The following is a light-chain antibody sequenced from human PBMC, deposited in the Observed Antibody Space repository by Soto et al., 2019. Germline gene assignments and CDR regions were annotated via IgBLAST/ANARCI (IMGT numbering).Light chain of an antibody. Sequence: EIVLTQSPATLSLSPGERATLSCRASQSVSNYLAWYQQRPGQAPRLLIYDASNRAAGIPARFSGSGSGTDFTLPISSLEPEDFAVYHCQQRSNWPLYTFGQGTKLEIK. CDR3: QQRSNWPLYT. J-gene: IGKJ2*01. CDR1: QSVSNY. CDR2: DAS. V-gene: IGKV3-11*01.